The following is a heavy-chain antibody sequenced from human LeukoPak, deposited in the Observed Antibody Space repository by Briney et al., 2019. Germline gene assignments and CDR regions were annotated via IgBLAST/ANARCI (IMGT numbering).Heavy chain of an antibody. CDR1: GFTFSNYN. Sequence: GGSLRLSCAASGFTFSNYNMNWVRQAPGKGLEWVSCFSSTGSYIYYADSVKGRFTISRDNAKNSLYLQMNSLRAEDTAVYYCARGKHYYDSSGYYWGAFDIWGQGTIVAVSS. J-gene: IGHJ3*02. V-gene: IGHV3-21*01. CDR2: FSSTGSYI. CDR3: ARGKHYYDSSGYYWGAFDI. D-gene: IGHD3-22*01.